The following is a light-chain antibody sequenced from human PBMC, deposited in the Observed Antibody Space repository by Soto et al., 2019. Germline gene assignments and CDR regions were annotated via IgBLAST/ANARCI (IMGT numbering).Light chain of an antibody. J-gene: IGKJ5*01. CDR3: QQSYSTPFT. CDR1: QTISNY. V-gene: IGKV1-39*01. CDR2: AAS. Sequence: DIQMTQSPSSLSASVGDRVTITCRASQTISNYLNWYQQKPGKAPNLLIYAASSLQSGVSSRFSGIGSGTDFTLTISSLQPEDFATYYCQQSYSTPFTFGQGTRLEIK.